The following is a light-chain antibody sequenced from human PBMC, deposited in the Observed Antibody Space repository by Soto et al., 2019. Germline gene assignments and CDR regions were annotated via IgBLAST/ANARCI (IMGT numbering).Light chain of an antibody. Sequence: EIVLTQSPATLSLSPGERATLSCRASESVSSYLAWYQQKPCQAPRRLIYDASNRATGIPARFSGSGSGTDFTLTISSLEPEDVAAYYCKQRSNWPRTFGQGTKLEIK. J-gene: IGKJ2*01. V-gene: IGKV3-11*01. CDR2: DAS. CDR3: KQRSNWPRT. CDR1: ESVSSY.